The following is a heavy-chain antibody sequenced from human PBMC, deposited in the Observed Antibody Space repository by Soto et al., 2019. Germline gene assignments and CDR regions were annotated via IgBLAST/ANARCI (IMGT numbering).Heavy chain of an antibody. CDR3: VRARSTDSRPDY. D-gene: IGHD3-22*01. V-gene: IGHV3-21*01. Sequence: GGSLRPSCAASGFTFSLYSMIWVRQAPGKGLEWVASITSSSSYIYYEDSLKGRFTISRDNAKNSLFLQLDSLRAEDTAVYFCVRARSTDSRPDYWGQGTLVTVSS. CDR2: ITSSSSYI. CDR1: GFTFSLYS. J-gene: IGHJ4*02.